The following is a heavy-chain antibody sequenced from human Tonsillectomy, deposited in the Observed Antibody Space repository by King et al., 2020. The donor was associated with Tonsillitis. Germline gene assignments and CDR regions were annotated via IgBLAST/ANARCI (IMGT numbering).Heavy chain of an antibody. CDR3: AKDLGSSSYYYYYGMDV. CDR2: ISWNSGSI. CDR1: GFTFDDYA. Sequence: VQLVESGGGLVQPGRSLRLSCAASGFTFDDYAMHWVRQAPGKGLEWVSGISWNSGSIGYADSVKGRFTISRDNAKNSLYLQMNSLSAEDTALYYCAKDLGSSSYYYYYGMDVWGQGTTVTVSS. V-gene: IGHV3-9*01. D-gene: IGHD6-13*01. J-gene: IGHJ6*02.